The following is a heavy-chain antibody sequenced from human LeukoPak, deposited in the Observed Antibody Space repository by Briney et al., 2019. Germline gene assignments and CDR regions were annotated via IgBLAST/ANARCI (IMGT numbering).Heavy chain of an antibody. CDR3: ARVRFGRDGMDV. Sequence: GGSLRLSCAASGFSFSSYNMNWVRQAPGKGLEWVSSISSSSSYIYYADSVKGRFTISRDNAKNSLYLQMSSLRAEDTAVFYCARVRFGRDGMDVWGQGTTVTVSS. CDR2: ISSSSSYI. CDR1: GFSFSSYN. D-gene: IGHD3-3*01. J-gene: IGHJ6*02. V-gene: IGHV3-21*01.